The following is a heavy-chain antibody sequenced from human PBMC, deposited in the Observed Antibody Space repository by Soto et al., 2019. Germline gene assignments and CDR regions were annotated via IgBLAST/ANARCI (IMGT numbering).Heavy chain of an antibody. Sequence: EVQLLESGGGLVQPGGSLRLSCGVSGFTFNDFEMNWVRQAPGKGLEWLAYIDGSGTTKKYADSVRGRFTISRDNPNNSLFLQMSSLSAPDTAIYYCARGFGRFNYRGQGTLVSVSS. CDR2: IDGSGTTK. V-gene: IGHV3-48*03. J-gene: IGHJ4*02. CDR1: GFTFNDFE. D-gene: IGHD3-10*01. CDR3: ARGFGRFNY.